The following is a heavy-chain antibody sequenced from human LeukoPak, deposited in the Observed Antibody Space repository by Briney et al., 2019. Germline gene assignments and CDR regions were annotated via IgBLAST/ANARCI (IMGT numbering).Heavy chain of an antibody. CDR2: INPNSGGT. V-gene: IGHV1-2*06. D-gene: IGHD3-9*01. CDR3: ARDRYYDWLIDY. CDR1: GYTFTGYY. Sequence: ASVKVSCKASGYTFTGYYMHWVRQAPGHGLEWMGRINPNSGGTDYAQKFQGRVTMTRDTSISTAYMELSRLRSDDTAVYYCARDRYYDWLIDYWGQGTLVTVSS. J-gene: IGHJ4*02.